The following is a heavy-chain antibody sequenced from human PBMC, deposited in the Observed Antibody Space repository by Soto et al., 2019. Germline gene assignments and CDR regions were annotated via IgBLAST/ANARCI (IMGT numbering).Heavy chain of an antibody. V-gene: IGHV3-74*01. CDR2: INSDGSST. D-gene: IGHD3-10*01. CDR3: ARGGSGLPRNFY. J-gene: IGHJ4*02. CDR1: GFTFSSYW. Sequence: GSLRLSCAASGFTFSSYWMHWVRRAPGKGLVWVSRINSDGSSTSYADSVKGRFTISRDNAKNTLYLQMNSLRAEDTAVYYCARGGSGLPRNFYWGQGTLVTVSS.